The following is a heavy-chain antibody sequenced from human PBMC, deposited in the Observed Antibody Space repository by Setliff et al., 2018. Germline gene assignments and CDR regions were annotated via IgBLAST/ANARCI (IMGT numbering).Heavy chain of an antibody. Sequence: KPGGSLRLSCSASGFTFNNAWMSWVRQAPGKGLEWVGRIKSKTDGGTTDYAAPVKGRFTISRDDSKNTLYLQMDSLTTEDTAVYYCTTEIRWELLPNYWGQGTLVTVSS. J-gene: IGHJ4*02. V-gene: IGHV3-15*01. D-gene: IGHD1-26*01. CDR3: TTEIRWELLPNY. CDR2: IKSKTDGGTT. CDR1: GFTFNNAW.